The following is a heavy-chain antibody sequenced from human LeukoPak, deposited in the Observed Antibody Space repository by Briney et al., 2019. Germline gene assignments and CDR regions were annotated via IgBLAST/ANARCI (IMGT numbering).Heavy chain of an antibody. CDR2: IIPIFGTA. J-gene: IGHJ4*02. CDR3: ASPDAE. V-gene: IGHV1-69*13. CDR1: GYTFTGYY. Sequence: SVKVSCKASGYTFTGYYMHWVRQAPGQGLEWMGGIIPIFGTANYAQKFQGRVTITADESTSTAYMELSSLRSEDTAVYYCASPDAEWGQGTLVTVSS.